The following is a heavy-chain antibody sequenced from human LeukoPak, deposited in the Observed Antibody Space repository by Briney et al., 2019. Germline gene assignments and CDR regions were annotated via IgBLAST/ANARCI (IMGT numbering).Heavy chain of an antibody. CDR1: GGSFSGYY. J-gene: IGHJ4*02. Sequence: SETLSLTCAVYGGSFSGYYWSWIRQPPGKGLEWIGEINHSGSTNYNPSLKSRVTISVDTSKNQFSLKLSSVTAADTAEYYCARVRWDCSSTSCRDYWGQGTLVTVSS. CDR3: ARVRWDCSSTSCRDY. D-gene: IGHD2-2*01. V-gene: IGHV4-34*01. CDR2: INHSGST.